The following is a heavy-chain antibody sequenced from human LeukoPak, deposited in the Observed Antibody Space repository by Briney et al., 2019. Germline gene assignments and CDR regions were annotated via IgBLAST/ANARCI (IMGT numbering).Heavy chain of an antibody. Sequence: PSETLSLTCTVSGVSISSYYWSWIRQPPGKGLEWIGYIYYSGSTNYNPSLKSRVTISVDTSKNQFSLKLSSVTAADTAVYYCARGGVVKGGFDYWGQGTLVTVSS. CDR1: GVSISSYY. CDR2: IYYSGST. J-gene: IGHJ4*02. V-gene: IGHV4-59*01. D-gene: IGHD3-3*01. CDR3: ARGGVVKGGFDY.